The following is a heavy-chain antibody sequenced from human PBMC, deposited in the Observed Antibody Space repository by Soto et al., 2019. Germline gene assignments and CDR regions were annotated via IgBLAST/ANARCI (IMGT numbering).Heavy chain of an antibody. D-gene: IGHD6-19*01. V-gene: IGHV1-3*01. CDR3: ARAVAVPADFDY. CDR1: GYTFTSYA. J-gene: IGHJ4*02. Sequence: ASVKVSCKASGYTFTSYAMHWVRPAPGQRLEWMGWINAGNGNTKYSQKFQGRVTITRDTSASTAYMELSSLRSEDTAVFFCARAVAVPADFDYWGQGTLVTVSS. CDR2: INAGNGNT.